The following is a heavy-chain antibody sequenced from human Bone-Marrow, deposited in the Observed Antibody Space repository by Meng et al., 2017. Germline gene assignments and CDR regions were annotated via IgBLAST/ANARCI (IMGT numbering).Heavy chain of an antibody. D-gene: IGHD2-15*01. CDR1: GYSFTSYW. CDR2: IYPGDSDT. CDR3: ARPLVVAGNTYYFDY. J-gene: IGHJ4*02. V-gene: IGHV5-51*01. Sequence: GGSLRLSCKGSGYSFTSYWIGWVRQMPGKGLEWMGIIYPGDSDTRYSPSFQGQVTISADKSISTAYLQWRSLKASDTAMYYCARPLVVAGNTYYFDYWGQGTLVTVSS.